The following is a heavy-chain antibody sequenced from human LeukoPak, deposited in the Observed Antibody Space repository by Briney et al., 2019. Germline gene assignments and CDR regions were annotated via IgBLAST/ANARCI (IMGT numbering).Heavy chain of an antibody. Sequence: GASVKVSCKASGYTFTGYYMHWVRQAPGQGLEWMGWIYPNSGGTNYAQKFQGRVTMTRDTSISTAYMELSRLRSDDTAVYYCARGGLWFGESDFDYWGQGTLVTVSS. D-gene: IGHD3-10*01. J-gene: IGHJ4*02. CDR2: IYPNSGGT. CDR3: ARGGLWFGESDFDY. CDR1: GYTFTGYY. V-gene: IGHV1-2*02.